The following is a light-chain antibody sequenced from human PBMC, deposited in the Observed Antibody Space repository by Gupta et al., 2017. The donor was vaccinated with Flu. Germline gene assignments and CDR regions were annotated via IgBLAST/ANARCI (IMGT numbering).Light chain of an antibody. J-gene: IGLJ2*01. V-gene: IGLV2-14*01. CDR2: EVT. CDR3: RAGTSSTSLV. CDR1: STDIGSHKY. Sequence: SDLPQPASVYGSPAASIAISCTETSTDIGSHKYVSWYEQDPGKASLLLIYEVTKRPSGVSTRFSGSKSGDTASLTISGRKDEDEADYYCRAGTSSTSLVFGGGTRLTVL.